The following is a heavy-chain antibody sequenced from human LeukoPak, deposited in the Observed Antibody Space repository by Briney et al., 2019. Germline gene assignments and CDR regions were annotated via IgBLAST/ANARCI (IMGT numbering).Heavy chain of an antibody. CDR2: INPNSGGT. J-gene: IGHJ3*02. CDR1: GGTFSSYA. V-gene: IGHV1-2*02. Sequence: ASVKVSCKASGGTFSSYAISWVRQAPGQGLEWMGWINPNSGGTNYAQKFQGRVTMTRDTSISTAYMELSRLRSDDTAVYYCARAGSQNCSGGSCLLLDAFDIWGQGTMVTVSS. D-gene: IGHD2-15*01. CDR3: ARAGSQNCSGGSCLLLDAFDI.